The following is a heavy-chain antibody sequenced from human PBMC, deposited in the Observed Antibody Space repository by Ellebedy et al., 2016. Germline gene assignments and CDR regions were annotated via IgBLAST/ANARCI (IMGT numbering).Heavy chain of an antibody. Sequence: GESLKISCAASGFTFSTYSMNWVRQAPGKGLEWISYIRSSGSAIYYADSVRGRFTISRDNARNSLYLQMNSLRAEDTAVYYCAREGASGSYSDYWGQGTLVTVSS. V-gene: IGHV3-48*01. D-gene: IGHD1-26*01. J-gene: IGHJ4*02. CDR3: AREGASGSYSDY. CDR2: IRSSGSAI. CDR1: GFTFSTYS.